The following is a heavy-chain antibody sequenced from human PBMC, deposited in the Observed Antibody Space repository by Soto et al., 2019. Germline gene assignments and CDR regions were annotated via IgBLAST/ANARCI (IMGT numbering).Heavy chain of an antibody. CDR1: GYTFTSYY. CDR3: ARDLSFSRYCSSTSCRWFDP. V-gene: IGHV1-46*01. CDR2: INPSGGST. J-gene: IGHJ5*02. Sequence: GASVKVSCKASGYTFTSYYMHWVRQAPGQGLEWMGIINPSGGSTSYAQKFQGRVTMTRDTSTSTVYMELSSLRSEDTAVYYCARDLSFSRYCSSTSCRWFDPWGQGTLVTVSS. D-gene: IGHD2-2*01.